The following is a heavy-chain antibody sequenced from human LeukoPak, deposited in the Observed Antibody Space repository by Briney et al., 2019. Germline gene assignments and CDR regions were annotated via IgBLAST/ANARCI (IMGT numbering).Heavy chain of an antibody. CDR1: GFTFSSYW. V-gene: IGHV3-7*01. CDR2: IKEDGSAK. Sequence: GGSLRLSCAASGFTFSSYWMGWVRQAPGKGLEWVANIKEDGSAKYYVDSVKGRFTISRDNAKNSLYLQMNNLSAEDTAVYYCVRDSPGYGAYDFDWGQGTLVTVSS. J-gene: IGHJ4*02. D-gene: IGHD5-12*01. CDR3: VRDSPGYGAYDFD.